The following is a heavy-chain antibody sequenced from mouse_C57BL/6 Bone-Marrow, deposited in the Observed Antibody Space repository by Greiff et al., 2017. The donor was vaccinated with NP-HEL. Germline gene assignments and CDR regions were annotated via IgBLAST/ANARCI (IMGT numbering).Heavy chain of an antibody. CDR1: GFTFSDYG. D-gene: IGHD2-5*01. CDR2: ISSGSSTI. CDR3: ARPYYSNSWFAY. Sequence: VQLKESGGGLVKPGGSLKLSCAASGFTFSDYGMHWVRQAPEKGLEWVAYISSGSSTIYYADKVKGRFTISRDNAKNTLSLQMTSLRSEDTAMYYCARPYYSNSWFAYWGQGTLVTVSA. V-gene: IGHV5-17*01. J-gene: IGHJ3*01.